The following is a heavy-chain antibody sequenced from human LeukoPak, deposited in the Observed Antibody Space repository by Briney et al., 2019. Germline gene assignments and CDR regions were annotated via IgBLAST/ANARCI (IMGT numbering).Heavy chain of an antibody. CDR2: IYTSGST. CDR1: GGSISSYY. D-gene: IGHD2-2*02. J-gene: IGHJ5*02. CDR3: ARAAGYCSSTSCYTGGWFDP. Sequence: IPSETLSLTCTVSGGSISSYYWSWIRQPAGKGLEWIGRIYTSGSTNYNPSLKSRVTISVDTSKNQFSLKLSSVTAADTAVYYCARAAGYCSSTSCYTGGWFDPWGQGTLVTVSS. V-gene: IGHV4-4*07.